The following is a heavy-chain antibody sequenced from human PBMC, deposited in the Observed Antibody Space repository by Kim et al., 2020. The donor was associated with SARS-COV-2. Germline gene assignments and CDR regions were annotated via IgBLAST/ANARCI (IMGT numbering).Heavy chain of an antibody. J-gene: IGHJ4*02. CDR3: AREGIAPFEF. Sequence: ASVKVSCKASGYTFTDYKYGITWVRQAPGQGLEWMGWVSTYTGTTYYAQKFQGRVTMTTDTSTTTAHMELRTLRSDDTAVYYCAREGIAPFEFWGQGTLVTVSS. CDR1: GYTFTDYKYG. CDR2: VSTYTGTT. V-gene: IGHV1-18*04.